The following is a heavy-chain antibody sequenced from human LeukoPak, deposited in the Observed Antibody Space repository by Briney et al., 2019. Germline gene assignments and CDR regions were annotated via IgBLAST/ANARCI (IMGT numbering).Heavy chain of an antibody. J-gene: IGHJ4*02. V-gene: IGHV3-48*03. D-gene: IGHD4-17*01. CDR2: ISSSGSTI. CDR3: ASTLDYGDYMNS. Sequence: PGGSLRLSCAASGCTFSSYEMNWVRQAPGKGLEWVSYISSSGSTIYYADSVKGRFTISRDNAKNSLSLQMNSLRAEDTALSYCASTLDYGDYMNSWAKATRFTASS. CDR1: GCTFSSYE.